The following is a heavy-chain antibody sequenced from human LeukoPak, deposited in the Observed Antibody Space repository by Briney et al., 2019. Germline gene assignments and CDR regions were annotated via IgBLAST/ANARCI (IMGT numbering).Heavy chain of an antibody. J-gene: IGHJ4*02. CDR1: GYTFTSYG. CDR2: ISAYNGNT. Sequence: ASVKVSCKASGYTFTSYGISWVRQAPGQGLEWMGWISAYNGNTNYAQKLQGRVTMTTDTSTSTAYTELRSLKSDDTAVYYCARGLRGGLRPLGYFDYWGQGTLVTVSS. V-gene: IGHV1-18*01. D-gene: IGHD5/OR15-5a*01. CDR3: ARGLRGGLRPLGYFDY.